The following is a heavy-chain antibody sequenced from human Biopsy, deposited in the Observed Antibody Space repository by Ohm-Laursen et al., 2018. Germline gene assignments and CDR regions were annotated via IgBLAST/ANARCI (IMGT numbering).Heavy chain of an antibody. D-gene: IGHD3-22*01. Sequence: VSSVKVSCKASGYTFAGYYLHWVRQAPGHGLEWMALLNPNTGYAHYAQRFQGRLTVTRDTSINSAYMELTSLTFDDTAIYCCARVPAYPQSDGYFGLDVWGQGTTINV. J-gene: IGHJ6*02. CDR1: GYTFAGYY. V-gene: IGHV1-2*02. CDR2: LNPNTGYA. CDR3: ARVPAYPQSDGYFGLDV.